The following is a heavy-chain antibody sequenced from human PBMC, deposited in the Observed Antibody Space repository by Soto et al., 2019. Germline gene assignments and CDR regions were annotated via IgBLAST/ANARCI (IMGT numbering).Heavy chain of an antibody. CDR2: ISGSGFNT. D-gene: IGHD6-25*01. V-gene: IGHV3-23*01. CDR1: GFTFNNYA. J-gene: IGHJ3*02. Sequence: GGSLRLSCAASGFTFNNYAMSWVRQAPEKGLEWISAISGSGFNTYYAHSVKGRFTISRDNSKNILSLQLNSLRADDTAVYYCAKLLAAAASWDAFDIWGQGTMVTVSS. CDR3: AKLLAAAASWDAFDI.